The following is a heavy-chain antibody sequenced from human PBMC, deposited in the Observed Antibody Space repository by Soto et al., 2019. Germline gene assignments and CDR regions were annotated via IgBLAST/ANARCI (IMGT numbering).Heavy chain of an antibody. J-gene: IGHJ4*02. Sequence: EVQLLESGGGLVQPGGSLRLSCAASGITFSSYAMNWVRQAPGKGLEWVSAISGSSGSTYYADSVKGRFTISRDNSENTMYLQMNSLRAEDMAVYYCAKAPDQGYGFYYFDFWGQGTLVTVSS. CDR3: AKAPDQGYGFYYFDF. D-gene: IGHD5-18*01. V-gene: IGHV3-23*01. CDR2: ISGSSGST. CDR1: GITFSSYA.